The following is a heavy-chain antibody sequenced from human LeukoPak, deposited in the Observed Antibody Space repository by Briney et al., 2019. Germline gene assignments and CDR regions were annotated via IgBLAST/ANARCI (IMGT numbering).Heavy chain of an antibody. CDR3: AELGITMIGGV. Sequence: GGSLRLSCAASGFTFSSYEMNWVRQAPGKGLEWVSYISSSGSTIYYADSVKGRFTISRDNAKNSLYPQMNSLRAEDAAVYYCAELGITMIGGVWGKGTTVTISS. V-gene: IGHV3-48*03. CDR2: ISSSGSTI. CDR1: GFTFSSYE. D-gene: IGHD3-10*02. J-gene: IGHJ6*04.